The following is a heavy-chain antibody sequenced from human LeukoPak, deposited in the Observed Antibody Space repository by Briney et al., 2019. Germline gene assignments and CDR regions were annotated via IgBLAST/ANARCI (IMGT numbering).Heavy chain of an antibody. D-gene: IGHD7-27*01. V-gene: IGHV4-39*01. CDR2: IYYSGST. CDR1: GGSISSSSYY. Sequence: PSETLSLTCTVSGGSISSSSYYWGWIRQPPGKGLEWIGSIYYSGSTYYNPSLKSRVTTSVDTSKNQFSLKLCSVTAADTAVYYCASGTSWEPNYFDYWGQGTLVTVSS. J-gene: IGHJ4*02. CDR3: ASGTSWEPNYFDY.